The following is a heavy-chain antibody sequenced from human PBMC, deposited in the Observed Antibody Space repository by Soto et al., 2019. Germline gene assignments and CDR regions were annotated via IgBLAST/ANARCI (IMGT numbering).Heavy chain of an antibody. J-gene: IGHJ4*02. CDR2: IDPTGANT. Sequence: EVQLLESGGALVQPGGSLRLSCAASGITFSRHAMTWVRQAPGTGLEWVSTIDPTGANTHYADSVMGRFTISRDNSRDTVDLQMNSLRGGDTALYFCVSWVFAHFDYWGQGTPVTVSS. V-gene: IGHV3-23*01. D-gene: IGHD3-16*01. CDR1: GITFSRHA. CDR3: VSWVFAHFDY.